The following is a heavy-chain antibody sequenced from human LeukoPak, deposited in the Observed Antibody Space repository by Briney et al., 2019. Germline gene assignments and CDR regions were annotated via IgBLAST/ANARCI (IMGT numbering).Heavy chain of an antibody. J-gene: IGHJ3*02. D-gene: IGHD5-12*01. CDR2: IYYSGTT. V-gene: IGHV4-59*01. CDR3: ARSGGYDSRGAFDI. CDR1: GGSISYYY. Sequence: SETLSLTCTVSGGSISYYYWSWIRQSPGKGLEWIGYIYYSGTTNYNPSLKSRVTISVDTSKNQFSLQLRSVTAADTAVYYCARSGGYDSRGAFDIWGQGTMVTVSS.